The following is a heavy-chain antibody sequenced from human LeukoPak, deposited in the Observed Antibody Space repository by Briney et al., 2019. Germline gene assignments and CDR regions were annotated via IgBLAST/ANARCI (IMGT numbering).Heavy chain of an antibody. D-gene: IGHD1-26*01. CDR1: GGSFSGYY. Sequence: PSETLSLTCAVYGGSFSGYYWSWIRQPPGKGLEWIGEINHSGSTYYNPSLKSRVTISVDTSKNQFSLRLNSVTAADTAMYFCVKSGGYGLIDYWGQGTLVTVSS. CDR2: INHSGST. V-gene: IGHV4-34*01. J-gene: IGHJ4*02. CDR3: VKSGGYGLIDY.